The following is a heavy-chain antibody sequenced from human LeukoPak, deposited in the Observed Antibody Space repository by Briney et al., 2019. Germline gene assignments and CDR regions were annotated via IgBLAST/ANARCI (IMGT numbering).Heavy chain of an antibody. CDR2: ISYDGSNK. CDR1: GFTFSSYA. Sequence: GGSLRLSCAASGFTFSSYAMHWVRQAPGKGLEWVAVISYDGSNKYYADSVKGRFTISRDNSKNTLYLQMNSLRAEDTAVYYCARGAIDCWGQGTLVTVSS. J-gene: IGHJ4*02. V-gene: IGHV3-30-3*01. CDR3: ARGAIDC.